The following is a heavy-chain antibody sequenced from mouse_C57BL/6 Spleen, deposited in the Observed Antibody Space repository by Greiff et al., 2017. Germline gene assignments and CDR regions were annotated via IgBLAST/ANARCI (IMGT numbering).Heavy chain of an antibody. Sequence: EVQLQQSGPGLVKPSQSLSLTCSVTGYSITSGYYWNWIRQFPGNKLEWMGYISYDGSNNYNPSLKNRISITRDTSKNQFFLKLNSVTTEDTATYYCASWAGDAYWGQGTLVTVSA. CDR2: ISYDGSN. V-gene: IGHV3-6*01. J-gene: IGHJ3*01. D-gene: IGHD4-1*01. CDR3: ASWAGDAY. CDR1: GYSITSGYY.